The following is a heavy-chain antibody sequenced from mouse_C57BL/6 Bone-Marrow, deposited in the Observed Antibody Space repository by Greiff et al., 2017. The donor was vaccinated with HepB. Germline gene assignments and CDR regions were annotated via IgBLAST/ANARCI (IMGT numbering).Heavy chain of an antibody. V-gene: IGHV1-22*01. CDR2: INPNNGGT. J-gene: IGHJ1*03. Sequence: EVQLQQSGPELVKPGASVKMSCKASGYTFTDYNMHWVKQSHGKSLEWIGYINPNNGGTSYNQKFKGKATLTVNKSSSTAYMELRSRTSEDSAVYYCARADYGSSYWYFDVWGTGTTVTVSS. CDR3: ARADYGSSYWYFDV. CDR1: GYTFTDYN. D-gene: IGHD1-1*01.